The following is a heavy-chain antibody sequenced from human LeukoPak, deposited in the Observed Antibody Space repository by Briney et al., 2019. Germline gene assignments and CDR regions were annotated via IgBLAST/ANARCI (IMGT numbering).Heavy chain of an antibody. J-gene: IGHJ3*02. CDR2: IYYSGST. V-gene: IGHV4-59*01. D-gene: IGHD3/OR15-3a*01. CDR1: GGSISSYY. CDR3: ARDQLDDDAFDI. Sequence: SETLSLTCTVSGGSISSYYWSWIRQPPGKGLEWIGYIYYSGSTNYNPSLKSRVTISVDTSKNQFSLKLSSVTAADTAVYYCARDQLDDDAFDIWGQGTMVTVSS.